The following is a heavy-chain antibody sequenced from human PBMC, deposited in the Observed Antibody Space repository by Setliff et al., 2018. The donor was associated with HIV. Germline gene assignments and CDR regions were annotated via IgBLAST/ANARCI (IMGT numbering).Heavy chain of an antibody. Sequence: PSETLSLTCTVPGDSITNDDYYWGWIRQPPGKGLEWIAIIHYNGRTYYDPSLKSRVTIFVDTSKTQFYLKLRSVTASDTAVYYCARYTSKVDWFDPWGQGTLVTVSS. CDR3: ARYTSKVDWFDP. J-gene: IGHJ5*02. V-gene: IGHV4-39*01. D-gene: IGHD2-2*02. CDR2: IHYNGRT. CDR1: GDSITNDDYY.